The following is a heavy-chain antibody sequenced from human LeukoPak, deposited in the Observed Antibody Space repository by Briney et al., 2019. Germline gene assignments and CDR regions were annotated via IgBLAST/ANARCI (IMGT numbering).Heavy chain of an antibody. CDR2: ISSSSSYI. CDR3: ARGAAAGPLDY. V-gene: IGHV3-21*01. D-gene: IGHD6-13*01. Sequence: ASVNVSCKASGFTFSSYSMNWVRQAPGKGLEWVSSISSSSSYIYYADSVKGRFTTSRDNAKNSLYLQMNSLRAEDTAVYYCARGAAAGPLDYWGQGTPVTVSS. J-gene: IGHJ4*02. CDR1: GFTFSSYS.